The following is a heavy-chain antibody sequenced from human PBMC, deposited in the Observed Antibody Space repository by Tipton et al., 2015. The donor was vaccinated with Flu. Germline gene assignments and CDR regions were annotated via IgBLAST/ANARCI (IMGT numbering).Heavy chain of an antibody. CDR3: VRPQLVGTPKQPEFDS. D-gene: IGHD4-23*01. Sequence: GSLRLSCAASGFTVSSNDMSWVRQAPGKGLEWVSVIYSSGSTYYAESVKGRFTITRDNSKNTLYLQMNSLRAEDTAVYYCVRPQLVGTPKQPEFDSWGQGTLVTVSS. J-gene: IGHJ4*02. CDR1: GFTVSSND. V-gene: IGHV3-53*05. CDR2: IYSSGST.